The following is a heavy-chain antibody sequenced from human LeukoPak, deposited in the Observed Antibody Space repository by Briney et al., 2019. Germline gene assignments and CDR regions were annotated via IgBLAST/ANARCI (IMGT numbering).Heavy chain of an antibody. J-gene: IGHJ6*03. CDR1: GYTFTSYG. Sequence: GASVKVSCKASGYTFTSYGISWVRQAPGQGLEWMGWISAYNGNTNYAQKLQGRVTMTEDTSTDTGYMELSSLRSDDTAVYYCATVFQQRGYYYMDVWGKGTTVTVSS. V-gene: IGHV1-18*01. D-gene: IGHD6-13*01. CDR3: ATVFQQRGYYYMDV. CDR2: ISAYNGNT.